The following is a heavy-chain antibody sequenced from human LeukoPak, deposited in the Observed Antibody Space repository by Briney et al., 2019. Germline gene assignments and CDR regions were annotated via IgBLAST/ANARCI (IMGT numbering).Heavy chain of an antibody. CDR1: GGSFSCYY. J-gene: IGHJ4*02. D-gene: IGHD6-19*01. CDR3: AGGKVADHRLDY. CDR2: INHSGST. V-gene: IGHV4-34*01. Sequence: ETLSLTCAVYGGSFSCYYWSWIRPPPGKGLEWIGAINHSGSTNYNPSLTSWVTISVDTSKNQFSLKLSSVTAADTAVYYCAGGKVADHRLDYWGQGTLVTVSS.